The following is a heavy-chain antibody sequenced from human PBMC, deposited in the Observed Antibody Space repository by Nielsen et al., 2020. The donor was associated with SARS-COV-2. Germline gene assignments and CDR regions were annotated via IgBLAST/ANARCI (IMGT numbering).Heavy chain of an antibody. CDR3: AKAPDGMDV. CDR1: GFPFDDYA. V-gene: IGHV3-9*01. J-gene: IGHJ6*02. CDR2: ISWNSGSI. Sequence: SLKISCVVSGFPFDDYAMHWVRQAPGKGLEWVSGISWNSGSIGYADSVKGRFTISRDNAKNSLYLQMNSLRAEDTALYYCAKAPDGMDVWGQGNTGHRLF.